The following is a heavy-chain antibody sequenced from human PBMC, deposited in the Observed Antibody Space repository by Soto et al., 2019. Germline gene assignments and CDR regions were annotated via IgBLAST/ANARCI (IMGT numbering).Heavy chain of an antibody. D-gene: IGHD3-10*01. CDR1: GGTFSSYT. CDR2: IIPILGIA. V-gene: IGHV1-69*02. Sequence: QVQLVQSGAEVKKPGSSVKVSCKASGGTFSSYTISWVRQAPGQGLEWMGRIIPILGIANYAQKFQGRVTITSDKTTSTAYMELSSLRSEDTAVDYCARYLWFGELTYYGMDVWGQGTTVTVSS. J-gene: IGHJ6*02. CDR3: ARYLWFGELTYYGMDV.